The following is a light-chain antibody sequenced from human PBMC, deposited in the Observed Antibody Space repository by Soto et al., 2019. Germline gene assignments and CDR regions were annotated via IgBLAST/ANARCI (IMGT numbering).Light chain of an antibody. V-gene: IGKV1-5*03. J-gene: IGKJ1*01. CDR3: QQYNSYPWT. CDR2: KAS. Sequence: DIQMTQSPSTLSASVGDRVTITCLASQSISSWLAWYQQKPGTAPKLLIYKASSLEGGVPSRFSGSGSGTEFTLTISSLQPDDFATYYCQQYNSYPWTFGQGTKVEIK. CDR1: QSISSW.